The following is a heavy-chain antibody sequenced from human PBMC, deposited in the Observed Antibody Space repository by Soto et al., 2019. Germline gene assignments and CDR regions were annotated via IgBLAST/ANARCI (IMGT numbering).Heavy chain of an antibody. Sequence: ASVKVSCKASGGTFSRYAISSVRQAPGQGLEWMGGIIPIFGTANYAQKFQGRVTITADESTSTAYMELSSLRSEDTAVYYCATSYYDSSGYVLAGPAYYYYGMDVWGQGTTVTLSS. CDR2: IIPIFGTA. V-gene: IGHV1-69*13. J-gene: IGHJ6*02. CDR3: ATSYYDSSGYVLAGPAYYYYGMDV. CDR1: GGTFSRYA. D-gene: IGHD3-22*01.